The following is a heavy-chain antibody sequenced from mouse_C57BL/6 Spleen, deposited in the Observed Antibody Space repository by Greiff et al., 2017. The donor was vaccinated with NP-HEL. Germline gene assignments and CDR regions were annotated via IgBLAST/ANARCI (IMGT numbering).Heavy chain of an antibody. V-gene: IGHV1-53*01. CDR3: ARTPYSNYGYFDV. CDR1: GYTFTSYW. D-gene: IGHD2-5*01. Sequence: QVHVKQPGTELVKPGASVKLSCKASGYTFTSYWMHWVKQRPGQGLEWIGNINPSNGGTNYNEKFKSKATLTVDKSSSTAYMQLSSLTSEDSAVYYCARTPYSNYGYFDVWGTGTTVTVSS. CDR2: INPSNGGT. J-gene: IGHJ1*03.